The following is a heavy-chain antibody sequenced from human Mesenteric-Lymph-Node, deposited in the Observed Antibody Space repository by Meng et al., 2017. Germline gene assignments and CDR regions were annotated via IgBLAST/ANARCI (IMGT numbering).Heavy chain of an antibody. D-gene: IGHD2-8*02. CDR1: GFTFSSYA. Sequence: GESLKISCAASGFTFSSYAMSWVRQAPGKGLEWVGRVRSKGAGGTTEYAAPVRGRFTISRDDSKNTLFLQMDSLKSEDTAVYYCTTTYGTGPWGQGTLVTVSS. V-gene: IGHV3-15*01. CDR2: VRSKGAGGTT. CDR3: TTTYGTGP. J-gene: IGHJ5*02.